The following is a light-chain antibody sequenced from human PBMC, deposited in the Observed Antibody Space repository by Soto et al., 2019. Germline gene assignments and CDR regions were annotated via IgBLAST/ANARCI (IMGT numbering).Light chain of an antibody. Sequence: QSALTQPASVSGSPGQSITISCTGTSSDVGSYNLVSWYQQHPGKAPKLRIYEGSKRPSGVSNRFSGSKSGNTASLTISGLQAEDEADYYCCSYAGSSTFHVVFGGGTKVTVL. CDR2: EGS. V-gene: IGLV2-23*03. J-gene: IGLJ2*01. CDR3: CSYAGSSTFHVV. CDR1: SSDVGSYNL.